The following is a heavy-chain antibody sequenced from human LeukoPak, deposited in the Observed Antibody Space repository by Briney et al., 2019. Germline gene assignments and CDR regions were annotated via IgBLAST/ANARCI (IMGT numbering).Heavy chain of an antibody. V-gene: IGHV1-69*05. D-gene: IGHD3-3*01. CDR3: ARSPERSGSKYYYYYMDV. J-gene: IGHJ6*03. Sequence: SVKVSCKASGGTFSSYAISWVRQAPGQGLEWMGRIIPIFGTANYAQKFQGRVTITRNTSISTAYMELGSLRSEDTAVYYCARSPERSGSKYYYYYMDVWGKGTTVTVSS. CDR2: IIPIFGTA. CDR1: GGTFSSYA.